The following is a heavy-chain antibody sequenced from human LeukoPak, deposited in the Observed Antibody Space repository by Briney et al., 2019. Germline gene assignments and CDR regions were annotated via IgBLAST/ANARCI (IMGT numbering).Heavy chain of an antibody. Sequence: PGGSLRLSCAASGFTFDDYAMHWVRHAPGKGLEWVSLISWDGGSTYYADSVKGRFTISRDDSKNSLYLQMNSLRAEDTALYYCAKDPRIQLWFPYYYYMDVWGKGTTVTVSS. CDR1: GFTFDDYA. CDR2: ISWDGGST. J-gene: IGHJ6*03. D-gene: IGHD5-18*01. CDR3: AKDPRIQLWFPYYYYMDV. V-gene: IGHV3-43D*03.